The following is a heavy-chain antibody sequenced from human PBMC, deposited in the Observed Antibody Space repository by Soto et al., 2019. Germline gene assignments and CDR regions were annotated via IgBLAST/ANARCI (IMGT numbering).Heavy chain of an antibody. V-gene: IGHV1-2*04. J-gene: IGHJ4*02. CDR1: GYTFTGYY. Sequence: QVQLVQSGAEVRKPGASVKVSCKASGYTFTGYYMHWGRQAPGQGLEWMGWINPNSGGTNYAQKFQGCVTMTRDTSISTADRELSRLRSDDTAVYYCARDSGLFLEWYGFDFWGQGTLVTVS. CDR3: ARDSGLFLEWYGFDF. CDR2: INPNSGGT. D-gene: IGHD3-3*01.